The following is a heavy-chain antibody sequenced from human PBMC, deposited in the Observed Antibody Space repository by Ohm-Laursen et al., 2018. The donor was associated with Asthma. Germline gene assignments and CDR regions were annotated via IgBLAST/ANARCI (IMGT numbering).Heavy chain of an antibody. CDR1: GYTFSRYS. D-gene: IGHD2-2*01. J-gene: IGHJ4*02. V-gene: IGHV3-21*04. Sequence: GSLRLSCAASGYTFSRYSIHWVRQIPGKGLEWVASISTASSFIYYADSVRGRFTTSRDNARNSVYLQMNSLRAEDTALYHCARYDCSSTNCHNDFWGQGTLVTVSS. CDR2: ISTASSFI. CDR3: ARYDCSSTNCHNDF.